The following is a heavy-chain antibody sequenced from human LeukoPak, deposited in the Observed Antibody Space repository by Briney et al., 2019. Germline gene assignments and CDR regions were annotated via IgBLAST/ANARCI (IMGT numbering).Heavy chain of an antibody. Sequence: ASVKVSCKASGYTFTSYGISWVRQAPGQGLEWMGWISAYNGNTNYAQKLQGRVTMTTDTSTSTAYMELRSLRSDDTAVYYCARQKGVWFGELSGNWFDPWGQGTLVTVSS. CDR2: ISAYNGNT. J-gene: IGHJ5*02. D-gene: IGHD3-10*01. CDR3: ARQKGVWFGELSGNWFDP. CDR1: GYTFTSYG. V-gene: IGHV1-18*01.